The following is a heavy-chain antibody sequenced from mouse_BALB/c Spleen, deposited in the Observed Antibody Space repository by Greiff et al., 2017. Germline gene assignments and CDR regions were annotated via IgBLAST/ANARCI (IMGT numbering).Heavy chain of an antibody. Sequence: VHLVESGPGLVAPSQSLSITCTVSGFSLTSYGVHWVRQPPGKGLEWLGVIWAGGSTNYNSALMSRLSISKDNSKSQVFLKMNSLQTDDTAMYYCANYYDYDGFAYWGQGTLVTVSA. V-gene: IGHV2-9*02. D-gene: IGHD2-4*01. CDR3: ANYYDYDGFAY. CDR2: IWAGGST. CDR1: GFSLTSYG. J-gene: IGHJ3*01.